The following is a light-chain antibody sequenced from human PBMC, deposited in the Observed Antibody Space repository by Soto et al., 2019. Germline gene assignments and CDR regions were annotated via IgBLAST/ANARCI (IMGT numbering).Light chain of an antibody. CDR2: GAS. J-gene: IGKJ4*01. CDR1: QSVSNNY. V-gene: IGKV3-20*01. Sequence: IVLTQSPGTLSLSPGERATLSCRASQSVSNNYLAWYQQKPGQAPRLLIYGASSRATGIPDRFSGSGSGTDFTLTISRREPADAAVSYCPKECSSPPFGGGTKVDIK. CDR3: PKECSSPP.